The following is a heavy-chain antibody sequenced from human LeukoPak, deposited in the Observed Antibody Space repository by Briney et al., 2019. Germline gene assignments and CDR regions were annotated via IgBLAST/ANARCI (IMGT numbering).Heavy chain of an antibody. D-gene: IGHD6-19*01. CDR1: GGSISSSSYY. CDR2: IYYSGST. J-gene: IGHJ4*02. V-gene: IGHV4-39*07. CDR3: ARGRADDY. Sequence: SETLSLTCTVSGGSISSSSYYWGWIRQPPGKGLEWIGSIYYSGSTYYNPSLKSRVTISVDTSKNQFSLKLSSVTAADTAVYYCARGRADDYWGQGTLVTVSS.